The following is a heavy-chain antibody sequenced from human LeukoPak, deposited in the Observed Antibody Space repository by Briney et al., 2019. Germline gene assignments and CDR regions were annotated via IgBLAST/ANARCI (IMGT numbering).Heavy chain of an antibody. J-gene: IGHJ6*02. CDR3: NRGPIAQWLYYGMDV. V-gene: IGHV3-49*04. CDR1: GFTFGDHA. CDR2: IRSKTYGGTT. Sequence: GGSLRLSCTASGFTFGDHAMRWVRQAPGKGLEWVGFIRSKTYGGTTEYAASVKGRFTISRDDSKSIASPQMNRLNTEDTDVFSCNRGPIAQWLYYGMDVWGQGTKVTVSS. D-gene: IGHD6-19*01.